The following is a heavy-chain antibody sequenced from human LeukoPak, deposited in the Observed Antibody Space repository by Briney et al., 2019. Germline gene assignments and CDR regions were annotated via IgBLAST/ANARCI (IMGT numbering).Heavy chain of an antibody. CDR1: GASMASGGHY. CDR2: IHHSGST. D-gene: IGHD3-22*01. CDR3: ARVLNYYDNSGYYYYFDY. V-gene: IGHV4-31*03. J-gene: IGHJ4*02. Sequence: SETLSLTCTVSGASMASGGHYWGWIRQHPEKGLEWIGYIHHSGSTHYDPSLKSRVSISIDTSRNQFSMKLSSVTAADTAVYFCARVLNYYDNSGYYYYFDYWGQGTLVTVSP.